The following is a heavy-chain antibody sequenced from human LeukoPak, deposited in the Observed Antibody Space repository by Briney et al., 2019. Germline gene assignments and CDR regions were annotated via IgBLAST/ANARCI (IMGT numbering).Heavy chain of an antibody. CDR3: ARGPSGYHNT. CDR1: GFTFSNYA. V-gene: IGHV3-30*03. D-gene: IGHD5-12*01. Sequence: PGGSLRLSCAASGFTFSNYAMHWVRQAPGKGLEWVAVISYDGSNKYYEDSVKGRFSISRDNSKNTLYLQMNSLRAEDTAVYYCARGPSGYHNTGGQGTLVTVSS. CDR2: ISYDGSNK. J-gene: IGHJ4*02.